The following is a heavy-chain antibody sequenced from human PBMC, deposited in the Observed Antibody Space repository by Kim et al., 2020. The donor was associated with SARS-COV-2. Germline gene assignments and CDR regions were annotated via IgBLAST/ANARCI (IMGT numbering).Heavy chain of an antibody. Sequence: ASVKVSCKISGYSLSKLPMQWVRQAPGKGLEWMGGYDSEDDQTLYAQKFQGRVSMTEDTSTDIAYMELSSLTSAYTAVYYCAAGFSDYGKDAFDLLGQGT. CDR2: YDSEDDQT. CDR3: AAGFSDYGKDAFDL. V-gene: IGHV1-24*01. J-gene: IGHJ3*01. D-gene: IGHD4-17*01. CDR1: GYSLSKLP.